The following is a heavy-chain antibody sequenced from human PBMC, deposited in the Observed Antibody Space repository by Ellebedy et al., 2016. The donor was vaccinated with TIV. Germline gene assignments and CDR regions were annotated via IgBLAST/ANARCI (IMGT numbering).Heavy chain of an antibody. V-gene: IGHV3-30*18. CDR2: ITYDASNT. CDR3: AKETKWLMWSFDN. J-gene: IGHJ4*02. Sequence: GGSLRLSXAASGFGFSTNGMHWVRQAPGKGLEWVAVITYDASNTYYGGSVKGRFTISRDNSKNTLYLQMNSLTEEDTAVYYCAKETKWLMWSFDNWGQGTLVTVSS. CDR1: GFGFSTNG. D-gene: IGHD5-12*01.